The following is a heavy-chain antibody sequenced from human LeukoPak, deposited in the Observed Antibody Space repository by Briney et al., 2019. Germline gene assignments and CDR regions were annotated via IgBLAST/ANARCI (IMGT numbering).Heavy chain of an antibody. CDR3: ANGIRVMQLDY. V-gene: IGHV3-21*01. CDR2: ISSSSSYI. J-gene: IGHJ4*02. CDR1: GFIVSSYS. Sequence: GGSLRLSCAASGFIVSSYSMNWVRQAPGKGLEWVSFISSSSSYIYYADSVKGRFTVSRDNAKNTLYLQMNSLRAEDTAVYYCANGIRVMQLDYWGQGTLVTVSS. D-gene: IGHD3-16*01.